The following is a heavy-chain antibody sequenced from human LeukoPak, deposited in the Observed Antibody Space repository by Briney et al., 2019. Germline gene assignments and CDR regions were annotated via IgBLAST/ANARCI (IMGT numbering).Heavy chain of an antibody. J-gene: IGHJ4*02. CDR3: AKEGGSSGWYIIPDRIVFDY. Sequence: PGGSLRLSCAASGFTFSSYGMHWVRQAPGKGLEWVAFIRYDGSNKYYADSVKGRFTISRDNSKNTLYLQMNSLRAEDTAVYYCAKEGGSSGWYIIPDRIVFDYWGRGTLVTVSS. CDR2: IRYDGSNK. V-gene: IGHV3-30*02. CDR1: GFTFSSYG. D-gene: IGHD6-19*01.